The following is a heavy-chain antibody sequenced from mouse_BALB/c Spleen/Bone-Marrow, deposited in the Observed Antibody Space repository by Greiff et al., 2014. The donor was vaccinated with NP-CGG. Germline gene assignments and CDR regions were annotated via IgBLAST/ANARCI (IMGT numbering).Heavy chain of an antibody. J-gene: IGHJ3*01. Sequence: EVMLVESGAELVKPGASVKLSCTASGFNIKDTYMHWVKQRPEQGLEWIGRTDPANGNTKYDPKFQGKATITADTSSNTAYLQLSSLTSEDTAVYYCATYYRYDRRFAYWGQGTLVTVSA. CDR2: TDPANGNT. V-gene: IGHV14-3*02. CDR3: ATYYRYDRRFAY. D-gene: IGHD2-14*01. CDR1: GFNIKDTY.